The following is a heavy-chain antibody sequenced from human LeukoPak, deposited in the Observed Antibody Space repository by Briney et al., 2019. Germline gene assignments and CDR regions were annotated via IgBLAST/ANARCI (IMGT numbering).Heavy chain of an antibody. V-gene: IGHV4-34*01. CDR3: ASGGPYYYGSGSYNY. J-gene: IGHJ4*02. Sequence: PSETLSLTCAVYGGSFSGYYWSWIRQPPGKGLECIGEINHSGSTNYNPSLKSRVTISVDTSKNQFSLKLSSVAAADTAVYYCASGGPYYYGSGSYNYWGQGTLVTVSS. CDR2: INHSGST. D-gene: IGHD3-10*01. CDR1: GGSFSGYY.